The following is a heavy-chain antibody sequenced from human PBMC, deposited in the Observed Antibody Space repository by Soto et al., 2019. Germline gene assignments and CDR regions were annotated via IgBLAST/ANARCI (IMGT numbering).Heavy chain of an antibody. CDR1: GFTFSSYA. Sequence: PGGSLRLSCAASGFTFSSYAMSWVRRAPGKGLEWVSAISGSGGSTYYADSVKGRFTISRDNSKNTLYLQMNSLRAEDTAVYYCAKDLSYLIGFDYWGQGTLVTVSS. D-gene: IGHD1-26*01. CDR3: AKDLSYLIGFDY. V-gene: IGHV3-23*01. CDR2: ISGSGGST. J-gene: IGHJ4*02.